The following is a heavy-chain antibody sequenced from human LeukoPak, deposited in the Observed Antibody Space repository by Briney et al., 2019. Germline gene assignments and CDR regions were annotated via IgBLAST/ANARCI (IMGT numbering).Heavy chain of an antibody. J-gene: IGHJ3*02. V-gene: IGHV3-7*02. D-gene: IGHD3-22*01. Sequence: GGSLRLSCEASGFKFSSYRMTWVRQAPVRGLEWVASIGQDGRDKQYVNSVKGRFTISRDNAKNSLYLQMNSLRAEDTAVYYCARPASYYYDSSGYYGHAFDIWGQGTMVTVSS. CDR3: ARPASYYYDSSGYYGHAFDI. CDR1: GFKFSSYR. CDR2: IGQDGRDK.